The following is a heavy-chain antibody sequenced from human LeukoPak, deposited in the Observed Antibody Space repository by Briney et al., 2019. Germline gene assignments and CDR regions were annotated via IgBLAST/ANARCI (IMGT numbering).Heavy chain of an antibody. CDR2: IYGGGST. Sequence: PGGSLRLSCAASGFTVSSNYITWVRQAPGKGLEWVSVIYGGGSTYYADSVKGRFTISRDNSKNTLYLQMNSLRAEDTAVYYCARGSYYHDSSGYYGFDYWGQETLVTVSS. V-gene: IGHV3-53*01. J-gene: IGHJ4*02. CDR1: GFTVSSNY. D-gene: IGHD3-22*01. CDR3: ARGSYYHDSSGYYGFDY.